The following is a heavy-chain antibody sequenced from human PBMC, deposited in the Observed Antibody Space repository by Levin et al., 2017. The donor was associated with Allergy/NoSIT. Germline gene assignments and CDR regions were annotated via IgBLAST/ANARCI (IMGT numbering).Heavy chain of an antibody. D-gene: IGHD6-6*01. J-gene: IGHJ6*02. CDR3: ARASPPAIATRYAMDV. CDR1: NFTFDKYT. V-gene: IGHV3-21*01. Sequence: GGSLRLSCAASNFTFDKYTKHWVRQAPGKGPEWVSAISASSATIVYADSVKGRFTVSRDNAKNSVYLQMGSLRAEDTAVYFCARASPPAIATRYAMDVWGQGTTVTVSS. CDR2: ISASSATI.